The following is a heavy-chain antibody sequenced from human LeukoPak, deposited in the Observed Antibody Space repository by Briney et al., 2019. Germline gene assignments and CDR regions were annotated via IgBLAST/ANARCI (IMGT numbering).Heavy chain of an antibody. V-gene: IGHV4-34*12. CDR1: GASLDYYY. Sequence: KASETLSLTCAVYGASLDYYYWSWIRQSPGKGLEWIGEIFDGKTTNYNPSLKSRVTISAATSSNQFSLNLKSVTAADTAVYYCASGAWATRLHSWAQGNLVIASS. J-gene: IGHJ4*02. D-gene: IGHD5-24*01. CDR3: ASGAWATRLHS. CDR2: IFDGKTT.